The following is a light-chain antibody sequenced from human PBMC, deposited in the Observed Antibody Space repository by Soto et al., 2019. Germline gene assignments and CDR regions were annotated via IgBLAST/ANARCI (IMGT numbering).Light chain of an antibody. CDR3: QQYNSWPRAT. V-gene: IGKV3-15*01. J-gene: IGKJ4*01. CDR2: RTS. Sequence: DIVMTQSPATLSVSPGERATLSCRASQSISSNLAWYQQKPGQAPRLLMFRTSSRATGFPARFSGGGSGTEFNLTISSLQSEDFGVYYCQQYNSWPRATFGGGTKVDIK. CDR1: QSISSN.